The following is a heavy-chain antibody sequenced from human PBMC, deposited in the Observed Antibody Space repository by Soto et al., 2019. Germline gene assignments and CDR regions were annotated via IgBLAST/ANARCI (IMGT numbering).Heavy chain of an antibody. V-gene: IGHV2-70*01. CDR1: GFSLSTSGRC. J-gene: IGHJ6*02. Sequence: ESGPTLVNPTQTLTLTCTFSGFSLSTSGRCVSWIRQPPGKALEWLALIDWDDDKYYSTSLKTRLTISKDTSKNQVVLTMTDMDPVDTATYYCARSYSSHSPYRFYGMDVWGQGTTVTVSS. CDR2: IDWDDDK. CDR3: ARSYSSHSPYRFYGMDV. D-gene: IGHD6-13*01.